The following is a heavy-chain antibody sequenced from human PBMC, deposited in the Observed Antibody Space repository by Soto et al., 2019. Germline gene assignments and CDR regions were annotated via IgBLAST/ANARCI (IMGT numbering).Heavy chain of an antibody. CDR3: ARAYSGRLPRRADYYYALDV. Sequence: EVQLVESGGDSVQPGGSLRLSCTASGFTFSDYDMHWVRQASGKGLEWVSTIGPARDPYYTGSVKGRFTISRENARNSMFLQMNSVTVGDTAVYYCARAYSGRLPRRADYYYALDVWGQGTMVTVSS. CDR1: GFTFSDYD. D-gene: IGHD2-15*01. CDR2: IGPARDP. V-gene: IGHV3-13*05. J-gene: IGHJ6*02.